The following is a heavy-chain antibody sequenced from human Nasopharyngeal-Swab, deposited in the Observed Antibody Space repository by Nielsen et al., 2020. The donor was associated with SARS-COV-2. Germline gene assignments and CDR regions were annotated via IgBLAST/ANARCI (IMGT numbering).Heavy chain of an antibody. CDR2: INHNERT. CDR3: ARAGRVGDAYTGLDV. CDR1: GGSFSGYY. D-gene: IGHD5-24*01. V-gene: IGHV4-34*01. Sequence: SETLSLTCAAYGGSFSGYYLSWIRQPPGKGLEWIGEINHNERTNYNPALKSRVTMSVDTSNNRVSLKLTSLTATDTAVYYCARAGRVGDAYTGLDVWGQGTTVTVSS. J-gene: IGHJ6*02.